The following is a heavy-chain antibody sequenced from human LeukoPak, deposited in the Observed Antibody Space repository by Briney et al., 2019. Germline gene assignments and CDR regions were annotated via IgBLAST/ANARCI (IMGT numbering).Heavy chain of an antibody. Sequence: ASVKVSCKASGCTFTSYGISWVRQAPGQGLEWMGWISAYNGNTNYAQKLQGRVTMTTDTSTTTAYMELRSLRSDDTAVYYCARVDYYGSGSTSSLDYWGQGTLVTVSS. CDR2: ISAYNGNT. V-gene: IGHV1-18*01. D-gene: IGHD3-10*01. CDR1: GCTFTSYG. CDR3: ARVDYYGSGSTSSLDY. J-gene: IGHJ4*02.